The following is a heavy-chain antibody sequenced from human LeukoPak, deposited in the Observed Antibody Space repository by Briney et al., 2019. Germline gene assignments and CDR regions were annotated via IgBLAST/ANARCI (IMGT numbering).Heavy chain of an antibody. V-gene: IGHV4-59*08. J-gene: IGHJ5*02. CDR2: IYYSGSN. CDR3: ARTSIFGVVRFDP. Sequence: SETLSLTCTLSGGSVSNYYWSWIRPPREKGLEWIGYIYYSGSNNYNPSLKSRLTISVDTSKTHFSLKLSSVTAADTAVYYCARTSIFGVVRFDPWGQGSLVTVSA. D-gene: IGHD3-3*02. CDR1: GGSVSNYY.